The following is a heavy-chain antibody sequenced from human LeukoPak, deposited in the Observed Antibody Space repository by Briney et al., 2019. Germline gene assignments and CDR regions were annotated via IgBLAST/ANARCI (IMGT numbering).Heavy chain of an antibody. J-gene: IGHJ4*02. CDR2: ISGSGSST. CDR3: AKAFSSGWSIDY. D-gene: IGHD6-19*01. Sequence: GGSLRLSCAASGFTFRNYAMSWVRQAPGKGLEWVSTISGSGSSTYYADSVKGRFTISRDNSKNTVYLQMNSLRAEDTALYYCAKAFSSGWSIDYWGQGTLVTVSS. CDR1: GFTFRNYA. V-gene: IGHV3-23*01.